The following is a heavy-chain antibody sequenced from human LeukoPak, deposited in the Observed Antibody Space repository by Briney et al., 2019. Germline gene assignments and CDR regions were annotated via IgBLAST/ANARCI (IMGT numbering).Heavy chain of an antibody. CDR1: GFTFSSYE. D-gene: IGHD1-26*01. V-gene: IGHV3-48*03. J-gene: IGHJ6*03. Sequence: GGSLRLSCAASGFTFSSYEMNWVRQAPGKGLEWVSYISSSGSTIYYADSVKGRFTISRDNAKNSLYLQMNSLRAEDTAVYYCARDRPEWELLGYYYYYMDVWGKGTTVTISS. CDR2: ISSSGSTI. CDR3: ARDRPEWELLGYYYYYMDV.